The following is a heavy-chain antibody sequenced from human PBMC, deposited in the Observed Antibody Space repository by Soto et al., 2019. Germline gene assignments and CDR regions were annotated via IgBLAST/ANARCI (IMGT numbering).Heavy chain of an antibody. CDR1: GGSISSSSYY. Sequence: QLQLQESGPGLVKPSETLSLTCTVSGGSISSSSYYWGWIRQPPGKGLEGIGSMYYSGNTYYNPSLKSRVTISVDTSKNQFSLKLSSVTAADTAVYFCATSNLGYYYGMDIWGHGTTVTVSS. V-gene: IGHV4-39*01. J-gene: IGHJ6*02. CDR2: MYYSGNT. D-gene: IGHD3-16*01. CDR3: ATSNLGYYYGMDI.